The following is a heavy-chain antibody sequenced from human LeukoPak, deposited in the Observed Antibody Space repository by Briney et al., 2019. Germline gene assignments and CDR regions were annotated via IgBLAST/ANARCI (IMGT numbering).Heavy chain of an antibody. Sequence: SVKVSCKASGGTFSSYAISWVRQAPGQGLEWMGGIIPIFGTANYAQKFQGRVTITADESTSTAYMELSSLRSEDTAVYYCARERSPMEFRELLPNYYYGMDVWGKGTTVTVSS. V-gene: IGHV1-69*01. CDR3: ARERSPMEFRELLPNYYYGMDV. D-gene: IGHD3-10*01. J-gene: IGHJ6*04. CDR1: GGTFSSYA. CDR2: IIPIFGTA.